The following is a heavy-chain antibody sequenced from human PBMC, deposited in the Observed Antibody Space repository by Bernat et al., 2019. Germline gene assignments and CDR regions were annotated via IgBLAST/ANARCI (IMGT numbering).Heavy chain of an antibody. D-gene: IGHD3-16*02. J-gene: IGHJ5*02. CDR3: ARGRFVGGSYRYLHNWFDP. CDR1: GGSFSGYY. V-gene: IGHV4-34*01. Sequence: QVQLQQWGAGLLKPSETLSLTCAVYGGSFSGYYWSWIRQPPGKGLEWIGEINHSGSTNYNPSLKSRVTISVDTSKNQFSLKLSSVTAAGTAVYYCARGRFVGGSYRYLHNWFDPWGQGTLVTVSS. CDR2: INHSGST.